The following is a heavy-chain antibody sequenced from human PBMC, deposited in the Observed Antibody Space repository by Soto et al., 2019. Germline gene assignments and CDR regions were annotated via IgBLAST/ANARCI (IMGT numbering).Heavy chain of an antibody. CDR1: GFPFINFA. CDR3: AKFGASGSYFQFDY. CDR2: ISGTGSRT. V-gene: IGHV3-23*01. J-gene: IGHJ4*02. Sequence: HPGWSLRLACASSGFPFINFAMRWVRQSPGEGLEWVSAISGTGSRTWYADSVRGRFTVSRDNSKNTLYLQMNSLRDEDTAVYYCAKFGASGSYFQFDYWGPGTLVTVSS. D-gene: IGHD3-10*01.